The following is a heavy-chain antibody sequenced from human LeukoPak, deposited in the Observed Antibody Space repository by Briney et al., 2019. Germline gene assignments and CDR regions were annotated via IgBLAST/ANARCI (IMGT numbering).Heavy chain of an antibody. V-gene: IGHV3-23*01. CDR1: GFPFNSYP. Sequence: GGSLTLSCAPSGFPFNSYPMTWLRHAPAKALEWVSAISGSGDSTYSAASVRGRFTISRDNSKNTLYLQISSLRAQDPAVYYGSRGRTVTGTLALDYWGQGTVVSVSS. J-gene: IGHJ4*02. CDR2: ISGSGDST. CDR3: SRGRTVTGTLALDY. D-gene: IGHD6-19*01.